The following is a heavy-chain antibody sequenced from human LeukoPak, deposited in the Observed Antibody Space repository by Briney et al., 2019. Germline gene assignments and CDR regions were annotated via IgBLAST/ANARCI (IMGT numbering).Heavy chain of an antibody. CDR1: GYTFPSYY. D-gene: IGHD6-19*01. J-gene: IGHJ4*02. CDR2: INPSGGST. V-gene: IGHV1-46*01. Sequence: ASVKVSCMASGYTFPSYYMHWVRQAPGPGLEWMGIINPSGGSTNYAQKFQGRVTMARDTSTSTVYMELSSLRSEDTAVYYCARDNSGSDYWGQGTLVTVSS. CDR3: ARDNSGSDY.